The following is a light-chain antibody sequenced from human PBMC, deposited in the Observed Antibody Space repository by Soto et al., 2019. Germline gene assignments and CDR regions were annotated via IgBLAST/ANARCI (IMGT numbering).Light chain of an antibody. V-gene: IGLV2-11*01. CDR3: CSYAGSYTWV. Sequence: QSALTQPRSVSGSPGQSVTISCTGTSSDVGGYNFVSWYQQYPGKAPKLLIYEVTKRPSGVPDRFSGSRSGNTASLTVSGLHGEDEADYYCCSYAGSYTWVFGGGTKLTVL. CDR2: EVT. CDR1: SSDVGGYNF. J-gene: IGLJ3*02.